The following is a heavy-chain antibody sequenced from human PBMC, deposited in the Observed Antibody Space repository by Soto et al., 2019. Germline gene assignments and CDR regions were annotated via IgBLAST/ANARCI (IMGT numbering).Heavy chain of an antibody. Sequence: ASVKVSCKASGGTFSSYTISWVRQAPGQGLEWMGRIIPILGIANYAQKFQGRVTITADKSTSTAYMELSSLRSEDTAVYYCARDREYYDSSGYSLLSDYRGQGIPVTVPS. CDR1: GGTFSSYT. V-gene: IGHV1-69*04. CDR3: ARDREYYDSSGYSLLSDY. CDR2: IIPILGIA. D-gene: IGHD3-22*01. J-gene: IGHJ4*02.